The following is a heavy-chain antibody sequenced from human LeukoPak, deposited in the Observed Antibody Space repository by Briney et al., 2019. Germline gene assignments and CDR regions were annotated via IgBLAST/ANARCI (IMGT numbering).Heavy chain of an antibody. CDR3: ARDETRRGCSGVTCYSDFDY. CDR1: GFTFNKYA. V-gene: IGHV3-23*01. Sequence: GGSLRLSCAASGFTFNKYAMSWVRHPPGKGLEGVSSMSGIGSTYCPNSVKGRFTISRDNSKHTVSLQMNSLRAEDASVYFCARDETRRGCSGVTCYSDFDYWSQGTLVTVSS. J-gene: IGHJ4*02. D-gene: IGHD2-15*01. CDR2: MSGIGST.